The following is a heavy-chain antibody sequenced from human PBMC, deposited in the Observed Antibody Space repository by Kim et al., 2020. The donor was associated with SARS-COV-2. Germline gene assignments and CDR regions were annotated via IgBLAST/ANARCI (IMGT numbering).Heavy chain of an antibody. CDR3: ARVRRGSGTYFIDY. D-gene: IGHD3-10*01. V-gene: IGHV3-21*01. Sequence: YADSVKGRFTISRDNAENSLYLQMNSLRVEDTAVYFCARVRRGSGTYFIDYWGQGTLVTVSS. J-gene: IGHJ4*02.